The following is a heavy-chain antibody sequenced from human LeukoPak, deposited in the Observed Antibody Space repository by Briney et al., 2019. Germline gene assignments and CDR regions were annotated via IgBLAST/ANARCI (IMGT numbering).Heavy chain of an antibody. V-gene: IGHV1-2*02. D-gene: IGHD6-19*01. Sequence: ASVKVSCKASGYTLTGYYMHWVRQAPRQGLEWMGWINPNSGGTNYAQKFQGRVTMTRDTSISTAYMELSRLRSDDTAVYYCARGPRIAVAGTEDWFDPWGQGTLVTVSS. CDR1: GYTLTGYY. CDR2: INPNSGGT. J-gene: IGHJ5*02. CDR3: ARGPRIAVAGTEDWFDP.